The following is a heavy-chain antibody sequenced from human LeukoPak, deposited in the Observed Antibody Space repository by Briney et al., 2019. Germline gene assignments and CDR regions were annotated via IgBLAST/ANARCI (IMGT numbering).Heavy chain of an antibody. Sequence: GSLRLSCEASGLTFSSYAMNWVRQAPGKGLEWVSTIGGSDGSTYYADSVKGRFTISRDNSKNTLFLQMSSLRAEDTAVYYCVNQISGWVYWGQGSLVTVSS. D-gene: IGHD6-19*01. CDR3: VNQISGWVY. V-gene: IGHV3-23*01. CDR1: GLTFSSYA. CDR2: IGGSDGST. J-gene: IGHJ4*02.